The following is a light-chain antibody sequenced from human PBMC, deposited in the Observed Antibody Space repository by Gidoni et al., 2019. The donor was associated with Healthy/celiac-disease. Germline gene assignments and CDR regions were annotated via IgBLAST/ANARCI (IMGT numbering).Light chain of an antibody. CDR3: QQYNSYSGYS. Sequence: IQMTQSPSTLSASVGDRLTITCRASQSISSWLAWYQQKPGKAPKLLIYKASSLESGVPSRFSGSGSGTEFTLTISSLQPDDFATYYCQQYNSYSGYSFGQGTKLEIK. CDR1: QSISSW. J-gene: IGKJ2*03. V-gene: IGKV1-5*03. CDR2: KAS.